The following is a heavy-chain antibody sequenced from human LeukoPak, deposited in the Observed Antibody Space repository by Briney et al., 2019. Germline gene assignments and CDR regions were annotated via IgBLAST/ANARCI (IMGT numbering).Heavy chain of an antibody. J-gene: IGHJ4*02. D-gene: IGHD3-22*01. CDR1: GYTFTSYG. V-gene: IGHV1-18*01. CDR2: ISAYNGNT. Sequence: ASVKVSCKASGYTFTSYGISWVRRAPGQGLEWMGWISAYNGNTNYAQKLQGRVTMTTDTSTSTAYMELRSLRSDDTAVYYCARVYAYYYDSSGYCDYWGQGTLVTVSS. CDR3: ARVYAYYYDSSGYCDY.